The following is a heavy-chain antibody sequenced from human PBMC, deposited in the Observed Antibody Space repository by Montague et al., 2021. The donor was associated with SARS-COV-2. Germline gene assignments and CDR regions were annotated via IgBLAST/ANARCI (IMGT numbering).Heavy chain of an antibody. CDR3: ARGGVGLWFGRALDY. CDR1: GGSISSSNW. Sequence: SETLSLTCAVSGGSISSSNWWSWVRQPPGKGLEWIGEIYHSGSTNYTSSLKSLVTIAVDKSKNQFSLKLSSVTAADTAVYYCARGGVGLWFGRALDYWGQGTLVTVSS. V-gene: IGHV4-4*02. D-gene: IGHD3-10*01. CDR2: IYHSGST. J-gene: IGHJ4*02.